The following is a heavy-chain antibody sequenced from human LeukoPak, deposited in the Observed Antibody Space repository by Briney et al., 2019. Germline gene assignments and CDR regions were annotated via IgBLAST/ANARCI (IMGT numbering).Heavy chain of an antibody. D-gene: IGHD5-18*01. CDR2: ISGSGGST. J-gene: IGHJ4*02. V-gene: IGHV3-23*01. CDR3: AKASTAMVHFDY. Sequence: GSLRLSCAASGFTFSSYAMSWVRQAPGKGLEWVSAISGSGGSTYYADSVKGRFTISRDNSKNTLYLQMNSLRAEDTAVYYCAKASTAMVHFDYWGQGTLVTVSS. CDR1: GFTFSSYA.